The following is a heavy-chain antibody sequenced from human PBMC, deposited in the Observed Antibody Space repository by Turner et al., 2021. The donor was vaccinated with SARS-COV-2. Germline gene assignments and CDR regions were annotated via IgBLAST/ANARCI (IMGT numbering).Heavy chain of an antibody. J-gene: IGHJ6*02. V-gene: IGHV4-39*01. CDR2: IYYSGST. CDR3: AGERAAYYDFWSGYYGNNYYYGMDV. D-gene: IGHD3-3*01. CDR1: GCSISSSSYY. Sequence: QLQLQESGPGLVKPSETLSLTCTVSGCSISSSSYYWGWIRQPPGKGLEWIGSIYYSGSTYYTPSLKSRVTISVDTSKNQFSLKLSSVTAADTAVYYCAGERAAYYDFWSGYYGNNYYYGMDVWGQGTTVTVSS.